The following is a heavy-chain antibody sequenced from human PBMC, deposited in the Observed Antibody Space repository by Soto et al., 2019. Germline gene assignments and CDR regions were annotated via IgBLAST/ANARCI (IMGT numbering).Heavy chain of an antibody. CDR3: ARERVVVEPLDDYFDY. V-gene: IGHV3-53*02. D-gene: IGHD3-22*01. CDR1: GFTVSSNY. CDR2: IYSGGST. Sequence: EVQLVETGGGLIQPGGSLRLSCAASGFTVSSNYMSWVRQAPGKGLEWVSVIYSGGSTYYADSVKGRFTISRDNSKNTLYLQMNILRAEDTAVYYCARERVVVEPLDDYFDYWGQGTLVTVSS. J-gene: IGHJ4*02.